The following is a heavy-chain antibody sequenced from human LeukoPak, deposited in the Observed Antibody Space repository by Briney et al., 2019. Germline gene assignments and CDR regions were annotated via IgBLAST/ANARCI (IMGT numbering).Heavy chain of an antibody. J-gene: IGHJ6*02. CDR2: ISSSSSTI. CDR3: AREPDIVVVPAAMEDYYYGMDV. D-gene: IGHD2-2*01. Sequence: GGSLRLSCAASGFTFSSDSMNWVRQAPGKGLEWVSYISSSSSTIYYADSVKGRFTISRDNAKNSLYLQMNSLRDEDTAVYYCAREPDIVVVPAAMEDYYYGMDVWGQGTTVTVSS. V-gene: IGHV3-48*02. CDR1: GFTFSSDS.